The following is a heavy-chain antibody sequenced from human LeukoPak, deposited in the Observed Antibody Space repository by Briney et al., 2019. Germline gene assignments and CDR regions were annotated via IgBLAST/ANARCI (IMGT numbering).Heavy chain of an antibody. Sequence: GGSLRLSCAASGFTFSSYAMSWVRQAPGKGLEWVSAISGSGGSTYYADSVKGRFTLSRDSSKDTVYLQMSSLRAENTAVYYCAKLRSISWYASCDYWGQGTLVTVSS. D-gene: IGHD6-13*01. J-gene: IGHJ4*02. CDR2: ISGSGGST. CDR1: GFTFSSYA. V-gene: IGHV3-23*01. CDR3: AKLRSISWYASCDY.